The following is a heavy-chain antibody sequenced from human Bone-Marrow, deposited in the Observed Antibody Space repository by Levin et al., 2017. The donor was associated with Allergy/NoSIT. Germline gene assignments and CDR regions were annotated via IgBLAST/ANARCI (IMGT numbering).Heavy chain of an antibody. CDR1: GFTFSSYA. CDR3: AKAHGDYEDAFDI. Sequence: PGGSLRLSCAASGFTFSSYAMSWVRQAPGKGLEWVSAISGSGGSTYYADSVKGRFTISRDNSKNTLYLQMNSLRAEDTAVYYWAKAHGDYEDAFDIWGQGTMVTVSS. J-gene: IGHJ3*02. D-gene: IGHD4-17*01. CDR2: ISGSGGST. V-gene: IGHV3-23*01.